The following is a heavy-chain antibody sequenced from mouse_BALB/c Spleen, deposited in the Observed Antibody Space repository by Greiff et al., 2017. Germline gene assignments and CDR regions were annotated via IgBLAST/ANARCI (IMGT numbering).Heavy chain of an antibody. Sequence: VKLVESGPGLVAPSQSLSITCTVSGFSLTSYGVHWVRQPPGKGLEWLGVIWAGGSTNYNSALMSRLSISKDNSKSQVFLKMNSLQTDDTAMYYCATSGDYGYYAMDYWGQGTSVTVSS. CDR2: IWAGGST. CDR3: ATSGDYGYYAMDY. CDR1: GFSLTSYG. J-gene: IGHJ4*01. D-gene: IGHD1-2*01. V-gene: IGHV2-9*02.